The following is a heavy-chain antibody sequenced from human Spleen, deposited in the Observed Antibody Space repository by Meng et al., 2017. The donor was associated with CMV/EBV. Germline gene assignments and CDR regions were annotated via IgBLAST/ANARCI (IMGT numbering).Heavy chain of an antibody. V-gene: IGHV4-34*01. CDR2: INHSGST. J-gene: IGHJ4*02. Sequence: QVQLQQWGAGLLKPSETLSLTCAVYGGSFSGYYWSWIRQPPGKGLEWIGEINHSGSTNYNPSLKSRVTISVDTSKNQFSLKLSSVTAADTAVYYCARDLNGIAAAGTFGYWGQGTLVTVSS. CDR1: GGSFSGYY. CDR3: ARDLNGIAAAGTFGY. D-gene: IGHD6-13*01.